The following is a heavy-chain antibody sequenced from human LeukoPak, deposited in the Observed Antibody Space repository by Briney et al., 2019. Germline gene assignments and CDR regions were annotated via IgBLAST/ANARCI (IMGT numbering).Heavy chain of an antibody. CDR1: RFTFSTYA. CDR2: VTSSGGST. V-gene: IGHV3-23*01. CDR3: ARVSSMLRGPLVIYYFDF. D-gene: IGHD3-10*01. J-gene: IGHJ4*02. Sequence: GGSLRLSCAASRFTFSTYAMSWVRQAPGKGLEWVSTVTSSGGSTYYTDSVKGRFTISRDNSKSTLYLQMNSLRADDTAVYYCARVSSMLRGPLVIYYFDFWGQGTLVTVSS.